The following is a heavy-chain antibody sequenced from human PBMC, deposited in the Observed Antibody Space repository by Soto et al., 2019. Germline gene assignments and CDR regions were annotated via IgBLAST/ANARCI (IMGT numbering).Heavy chain of an antibody. Sequence: QVQLVQSGAEVKKPGASGKVSCRASGYTFASYAMHWVRQAPGQRLEWMGWINAGSGHTKYSQKFQGRVTITRDTSAITAYMELSSLRSEDTAVYYCARGSRPAAIEDYFYYDMDVWGQGTTVTVSS. CDR2: INAGSGHT. J-gene: IGHJ6*02. D-gene: IGHD2-2*01. CDR1: GYTFASYA. CDR3: ARGSRPAAIEDYFYYDMDV. V-gene: IGHV1-3*01.